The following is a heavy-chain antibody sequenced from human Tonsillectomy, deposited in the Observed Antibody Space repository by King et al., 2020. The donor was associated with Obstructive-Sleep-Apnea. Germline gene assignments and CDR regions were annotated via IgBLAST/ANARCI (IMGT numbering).Heavy chain of an antibody. CDR3: ARWLGLGAFDI. J-gene: IGHJ3*02. V-gene: IGHV4-4*07. CDR1: GGSISSNY. Sequence: MQLQESGPGLVKPSETLSLTCSVSGGSISSNYWSWIRQPAGKGLEWIGRIYNSGSTNYNPALKGRVTMSVDTSKNQFSLKRSSVTAADAAVYYCARWLGLGAFDIWGQGTMVTVS. CDR2: IYNSGST. D-gene: IGHD6-19*01.